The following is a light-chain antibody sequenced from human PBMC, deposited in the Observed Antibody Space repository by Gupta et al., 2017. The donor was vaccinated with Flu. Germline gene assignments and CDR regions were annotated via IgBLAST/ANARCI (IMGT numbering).Light chain of an antibody. V-gene: IGLV1-47*01. CDR3: ATWDDSLSEWV. J-gene: IGLJ3*02. CDR1: TSNIGSNF. Sequence: QSVLTQPPSASGTPGQRVTISCSGSTSNIGSNFVFWYQQLPRAAPKLLIYRNDQRPSGVPDRFSGSRSGTSSSLDISGLRFEDEANYYCATWDDSLSEWVFGGGTKVTVL. CDR2: RND.